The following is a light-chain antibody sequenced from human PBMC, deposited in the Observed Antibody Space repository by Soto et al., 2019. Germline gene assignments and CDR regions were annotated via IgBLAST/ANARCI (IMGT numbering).Light chain of an antibody. CDR3: QQSYCTSRT. Sequence: DIQMTQSPSSLSASVGDRVTITCRASQSISSYLNWYQQKPGKAPKLLIYAASSLQSGVPSRFSGSGSGTDFTLTISSLQPEDFATYYCQQSYCTSRTSGQGTKVESK. CDR1: QSISSY. CDR2: AAS. J-gene: IGKJ1*01. V-gene: IGKV1-39*01.